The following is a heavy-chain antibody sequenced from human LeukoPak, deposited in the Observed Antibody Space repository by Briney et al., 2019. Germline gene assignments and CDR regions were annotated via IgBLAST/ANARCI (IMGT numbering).Heavy chain of an antibody. CDR2: ISGSGDST. Sequence: GGSLRLSCAASGFTFSSYAMSWVRQAPGKGLEWVSTISGSGDSTYYADSVKGRFTISRVNSKNTLCLQMNSLRAEDTAVYYCAKDQKSTIVRGVPPGYWGQGTLVTVSS. D-gene: IGHD3-10*01. J-gene: IGHJ4*02. CDR3: AKDQKSTIVRGVPPGY. V-gene: IGHV3-23*01. CDR1: GFTFSSYA.